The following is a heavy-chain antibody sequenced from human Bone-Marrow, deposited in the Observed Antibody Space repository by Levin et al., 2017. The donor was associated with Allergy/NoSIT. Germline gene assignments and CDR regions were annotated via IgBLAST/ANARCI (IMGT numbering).Heavy chain of an antibody. V-gene: IGHV3-23*01. CDR1: GFTFSSYA. J-gene: IGHJ4*02. D-gene: IGHD5-12*01. CDR2: ISGSGGST. Sequence: PGGSLRLSCAASGFTFSSYAMSWVRQAPGKGLEWVSAISGSGGSTYYADSVKGRFTISRDNSKNTLYLQMNSLRAEDTAVYYCAKDAQGRVATSTGDFFDYWGQGTLVTVSS. CDR3: AKDAQGRVATSTGDFFDY.